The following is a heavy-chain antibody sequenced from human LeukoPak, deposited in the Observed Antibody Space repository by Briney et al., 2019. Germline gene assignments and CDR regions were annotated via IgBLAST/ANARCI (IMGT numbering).Heavy chain of an antibody. CDR1: GFTFSSYW. Sequence: GGSLRLSCVPSGFTFSSYWMTWVRQAPGKGLEWVANIKQDGSEKYYVDSVKGRFTISRDNAKNSLYLQMNSLRAEDTAVYYCARDSGYFDYWGQGTLVTVSS. D-gene: IGHD1-26*01. CDR2: IKQDGSEK. J-gene: IGHJ4*02. V-gene: IGHV3-7*01. CDR3: ARDSGYFDY.